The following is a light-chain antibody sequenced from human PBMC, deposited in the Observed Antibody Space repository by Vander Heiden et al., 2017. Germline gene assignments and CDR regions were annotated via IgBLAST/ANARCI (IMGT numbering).Light chain of an antibody. V-gene: IGLV8-61*01. CDR2: NTN. J-gene: IGLJ2*01. CDR3: VLYVGSGISF. Sequence: QTLVTQEPSFSVSPGGTVTLTCGLNSGPVSSSHYSGWYQQTPGQAPRILVYNTNTRSSGVPDRFSGSILGDKAALTITVAQADDESAYYCVLYVGSGISFFGGGTYLTVL. CDR1: SGPVSSSHY.